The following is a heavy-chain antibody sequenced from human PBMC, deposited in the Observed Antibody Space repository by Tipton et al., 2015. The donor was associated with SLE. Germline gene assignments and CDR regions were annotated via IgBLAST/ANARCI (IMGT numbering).Heavy chain of an antibody. V-gene: IGHV4-34*01. CDR3: ARGVAGYFHFCYMDV. J-gene: IGHJ6*03. CDR1: GGSFSGYY. Sequence: TLSLTCAVYGGSFSGYYWSWIRQSPGKGLEWIGAIGHSATPNYNPSLKSRGTFSLDTSKNHFSLSLTSVTAADTAIYYCARGVAGYFHFCYMDVWAKGTTVTIS. CDR2: IGHSATP.